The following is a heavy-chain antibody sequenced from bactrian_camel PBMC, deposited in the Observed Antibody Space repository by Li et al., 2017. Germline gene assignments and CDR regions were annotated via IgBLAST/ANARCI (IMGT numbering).Heavy chain of an antibody. CDR3: AKDFWSNGRSWDG. V-gene: IGHV3S53*01. CDR1: RYTNNY. J-gene: IGHJ4*01. CDR2: IDIDGTT. D-gene: IGHD2*01. Sequence: QVQLVESGGGSVQAGGSLRLSCAASRYTNNYMAWFRQAPGKEREGVAGIDIDGTTTYVDSVKGRFTISRDNAKNMLYLQMNSLKTEDAAMYYCAKDFWSNGRSWDGWGQGTQVTVS.